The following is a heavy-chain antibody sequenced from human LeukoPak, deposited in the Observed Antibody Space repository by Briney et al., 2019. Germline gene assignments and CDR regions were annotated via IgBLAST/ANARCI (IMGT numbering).Heavy chain of an antibody. J-gene: IGHJ4*02. Sequence: GGSLRLSCAASGFAFSSYAMSWVRQAPGKGLEWVSAISGSGGSTYYADSVKGRFTISRDNSKNTLYLQMNSLRAEDTAVYYCAKDGTYGDYELVYWGQGTLVTVSS. CDR2: ISGSGGST. CDR3: AKDGTYGDYELVY. D-gene: IGHD4-17*01. CDR1: GFAFSSYA. V-gene: IGHV3-23*01.